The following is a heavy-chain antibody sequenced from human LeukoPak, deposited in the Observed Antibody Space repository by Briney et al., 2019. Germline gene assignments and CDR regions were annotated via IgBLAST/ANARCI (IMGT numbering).Heavy chain of an antibody. CDR2: ISWNSGSI. D-gene: IGHD2-2*01. CDR3: AKALPVRGYQLLSEFDY. V-gene: IGHV3-9*03. CDR1: GFTFSSYG. J-gene: IGHJ4*02. Sequence: PGRTLRLSCAASGFTFSSYGMHWVRQAPGKGLEWVSGISWNSGSIGYADSVKGRFTISRDNAKNSLYLQMNSLRAEDMALYYCAKALPVRGYQLLSEFDYWGQGTLVTVSS.